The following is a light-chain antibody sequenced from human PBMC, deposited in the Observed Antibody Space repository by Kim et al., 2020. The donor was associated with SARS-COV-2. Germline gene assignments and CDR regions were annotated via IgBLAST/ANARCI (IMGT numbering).Light chain of an antibody. CDR2: SAS. J-gene: IGKJ1*01. CDR1: KSVSTN. CDR3: QQYNNWPS. V-gene: IGKV3-15*01. Sequence: SVCPGERASLSCRASKSVSTNFAWYHQKPGQTPRVLIYSASTRATGVPARFSGSGSGTEFTLTISSLQSEDFAVYYCQQYNNWPSFGQGTKVDIK.